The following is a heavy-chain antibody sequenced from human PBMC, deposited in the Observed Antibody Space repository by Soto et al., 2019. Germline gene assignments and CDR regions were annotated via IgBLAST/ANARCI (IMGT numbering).Heavy chain of an antibody. CDR2: IYYSGST. V-gene: IGHV4-39*01. D-gene: IGHD2-15*01. J-gene: IGHJ4*02. Sequence: SETLSLTCTVSGISVSTSDYYWGWVRQPPGKGLDWIGNIYYSGSTFYNPSLRSRVTISVDTSKNQFSLKLNSVAAADTAVYFCAGFVVPASRNSDFDYWGQGTLVTVSS. CDR1: GISVSTSDYY. CDR3: AGFVVPASRNSDFDY.